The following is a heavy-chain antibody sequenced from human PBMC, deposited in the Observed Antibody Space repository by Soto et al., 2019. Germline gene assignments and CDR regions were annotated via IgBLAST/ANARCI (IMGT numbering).Heavy chain of an antibody. Sequence: GPSVKVSCKTSGYTFTNYDIMWVRRVAGQGLEWMGWVNPNSGNTGYAQKFQDRVTMTRDRFISTAYMELRSLTYEDTAVYYCARGRRANFAPWGQGTLVTVSS. CDR1: GYTFTNYD. V-gene: IGHV1-8*01. CDR3: ARGRRANFAP. CDR2: VNPNSGNT. J-gene: IGHJ5*02. D-gene: IGHD6-25*01.